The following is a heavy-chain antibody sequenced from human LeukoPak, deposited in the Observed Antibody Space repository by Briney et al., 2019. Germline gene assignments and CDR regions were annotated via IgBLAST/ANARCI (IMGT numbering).Heavy chain of an antibody. CDR2: INPSGTST. CDR1: GYSFTTYA. J-gene: IGHJ4*02. Sequence: ASVKVSCKTSGYSFTTYAINWVRQAPGQGLEWMGIINPSGTSTTYAQKFQGRVSMTRDRSTSTLYMVLSSLRSEDTAVYYCASSYYGSGSRPSNFDYWGQGTLVTVSA. D-gene: IGHD3-10*01. V-gene: IGHV1-46*01. CDR3: ASSYYGSGSRPSNFDY.